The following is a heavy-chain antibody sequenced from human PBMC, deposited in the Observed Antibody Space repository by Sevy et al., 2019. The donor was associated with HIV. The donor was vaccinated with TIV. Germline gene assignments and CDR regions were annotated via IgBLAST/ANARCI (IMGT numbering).Heavy chain of an antibody. D-gene: IGHD5-12*01. V-gene: IGHV4-59*01. CDR1: YGPISAYY. CDR3: ARAPPVRSGDDSLNWFDP. J-gene: IGHJ5*02. Sequence: SETLSLTCSVSYGPISAYYWNWIRQSPGKGLEWIGYIHYSGSTNYNPSFKSRVTMSLDTSKNQCSLQLDSVTAADTALYYCARAPPVRSGDDSLNWFDPWGRGTLVTVSS. CDR2: IHYSGST.